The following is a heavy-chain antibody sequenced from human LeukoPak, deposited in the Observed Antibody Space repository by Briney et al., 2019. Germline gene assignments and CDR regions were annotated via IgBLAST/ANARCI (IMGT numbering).Heavy chain of an antibody. CDR2: IYSGGNT. V-gene: IGHV3-66*02. D-gene: IGHD6-13*01. Sequence: PGGSLRLSCTVSGFTVSSNSMSWVRQAPGKGLEWVSFIYSGGNTHYSDSVRGRFTISRDNSKNTLYLQMNSLRAEDMAVYYCASSVRSSWDAPNDAFDIWSQGTMVTVSS. CDR3: ASSVRSSWDAPNDAFDI. J-gene: IGHJ3*02. CDR1: GFTVSSNS.